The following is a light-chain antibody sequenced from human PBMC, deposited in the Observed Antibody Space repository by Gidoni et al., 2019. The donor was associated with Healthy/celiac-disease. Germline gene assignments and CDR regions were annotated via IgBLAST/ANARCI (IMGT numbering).Light chain of an antibody. CDR2: RDS. CDR1: NIGSKN. Sequence: SYELTQPLSVSVALGQTARITCGGNNIGSKNVHWYQQKPGQAPGLCIYRDSNRPSGIPERFSGSNSGNTATLTISRAQAGDEADYYCQVWDSSTAVVVFGGGTKLTVL. CDR3: QVWDSSTAVVV. V-gene: IGLV3-9*01. J-gene: IGLJ2*01.